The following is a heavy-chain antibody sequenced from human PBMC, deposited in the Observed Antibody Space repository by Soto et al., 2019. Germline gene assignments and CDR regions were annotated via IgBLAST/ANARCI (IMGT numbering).Heavy chain of an antibody. CDR3: TTDPPPSGGYYYMDV. Sequence: GGSLRLSCAASVFTFSNAWMSWVRQAPGKGLEWVGRIKSKTGGGTTDYAAPVKGRFTISRDDSKNTLYLQMNSLKTEDTAVYYCTTDPPPSGGYYYMDVWGKGTTVTVSS. D-gene: IGHD3-10*01. CDR1: VFTFSNAW. V-gene: IGHV3-15*01. CDR2: IKSKTGGGTT. J-gene: IGHJ6*03.